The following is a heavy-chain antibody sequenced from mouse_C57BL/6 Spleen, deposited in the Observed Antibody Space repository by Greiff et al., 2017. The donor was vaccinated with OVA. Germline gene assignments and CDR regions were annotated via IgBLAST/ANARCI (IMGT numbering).Heavy chain of an antibody. D-gene: IGHD2-4*01. CDR1: GYTFTSYW. CDR2: IYPSDSDT. Sequence: QVQLQQPGAELVRPGSSVKLSCKASGYTFTSYWMDWVKQRPGQGLEWIGNIYPSDSDTHYNQKFKDKATLTVDKSASTAYMQPSSLTSEDSAVYYCARVLAYDYDGHWYFDVWGTGTTVTVSS. CDR3: ARVLAYDYDGHWYFDV. V-gene: IGHV1-61*01. J-gene: IGHJ1*03.